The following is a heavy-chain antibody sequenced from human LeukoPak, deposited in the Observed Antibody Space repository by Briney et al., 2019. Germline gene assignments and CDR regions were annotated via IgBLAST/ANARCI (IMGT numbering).Heavy chain of an antibody. Sequence: SETLSLTCAVSGGSISSGGYSWSWIRQPPGKGLEWIGYIYHSGSTYYNPSLKSRVTISVDRSKNQFSLKLSSVTAADTAVYYCARGVVPAASVGEVRHSDAFDIWGQGTMVTVSS. D-gene: IGHD2-2*01. J-gene: IGHJ3*02. CDR1: GGSISSGGYS. CDR2: IYHSGST. CDR3: ARGVVPAASVGEVRHSDAFDI. V-gene: IGHV4-30-2*01.